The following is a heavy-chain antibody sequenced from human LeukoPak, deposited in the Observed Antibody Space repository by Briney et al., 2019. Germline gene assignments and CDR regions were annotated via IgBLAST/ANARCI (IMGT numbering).Heavy chain of an antibody. D-gene: IGHD3-22*01. V-gene: IGHV1-69*13. Sequence: SVKVSCKASGGTFSSYAISWVRQAPGQGLEWMGGIIPIFGTANYAQKFQGRVTITADESTSTAYMELSSLRSEDTAVYYCARAPLGDDSSGYYLYYFDYWGQGTLVTVSS. CDR3: ARAPLGDDSSGYYLYYFDY. CDR2: IIPIFGTA. J-gene: IGHJ4*02. CDR1: GGTFSSYA.